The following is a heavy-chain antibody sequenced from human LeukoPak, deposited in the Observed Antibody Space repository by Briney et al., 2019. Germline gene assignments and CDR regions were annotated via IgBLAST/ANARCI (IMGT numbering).Heavy chain of an antibody. V-gene: IGHV4-4*09. CDR3: ARGFYYSRLNSNPFDL. Sequence: TSETLSLTGTVPGTSIIAYHWSWIRQFPGKGLEWIGCVESGGVTDTNPSLGGRPTISIDAHKNDLSQNLTSVTDADTAVCYCARGFYYSRLNSNPFDLWGGGTLVTVSS. CDR1: GTSIIAYH. J-gene: IGHJ4*02. D-gene: IGHD3-22*01. CDR2: VESGGVT.